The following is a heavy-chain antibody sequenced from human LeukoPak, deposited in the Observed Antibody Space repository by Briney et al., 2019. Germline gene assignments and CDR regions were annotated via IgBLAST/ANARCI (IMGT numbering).Heavy chain of an antibody. CDR1: GGSISSSY. J-gene: IGHJ5*01. D-gene: IGHD2-8*01. V-gene: IGHV4-59*01. CDR3: ARAVLATKSEHWFDS. Sequence: SETLSLTCTVSGGSISSSYWSWIRQPPGKGLEWIGYIYYTGSTNYNSSLKSRVTISVDTSKNQFSLNLSSVTAADTAMYYCARAVLATKSEHWFDSWGQGTLVTVSS. CDR2: IYYTGST.